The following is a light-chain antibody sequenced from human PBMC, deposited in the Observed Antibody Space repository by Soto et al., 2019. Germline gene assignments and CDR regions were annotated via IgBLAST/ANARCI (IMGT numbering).Light chain of an antibody. Sequence: EIVLTQSPATLSLSPGERATLSCRASQSVSSYLAWYQQKPGQAPRLLIYDASNRATGIPARFSGSGFGTEFTLTISSLQSEDFAVYYCQQRSNWPPTFGQGTKVDI. CDR3: QQRSNWPPT. J-gene: IGKJ1*01. CDR1: QSVSSY. CDR2: DAS. V-gene: IGKV3-11*01.